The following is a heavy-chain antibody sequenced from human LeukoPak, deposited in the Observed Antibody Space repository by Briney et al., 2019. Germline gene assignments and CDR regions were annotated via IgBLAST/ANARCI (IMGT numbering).Heavy chain of an antibody. CDR3: AGQKRGTYRPYYFDY. J-gene: IGHJ4*02. CDR2: ISGTGGST. Sequence: GGSLRLSCAASGFTFSSYAINWVRQAPGKGPEWVSIISGTGGSTYYADSVKGRFTISRDNSKNTLYLHMNSLRDEDTAVYYCAGQKRGTYRPYYFDYWGQGTLVTVSS. CDR1: GFTFSSYA. D-gene: IGHD3-16*02. V-gene: IGHV3-23*01.